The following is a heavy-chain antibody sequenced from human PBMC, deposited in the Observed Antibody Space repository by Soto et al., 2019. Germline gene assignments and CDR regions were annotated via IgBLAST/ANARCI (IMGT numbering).Heavy chain of an antibody. V-gene: IGHV3-30-3*01. CDR2: ISFDGNIK. D-gene: IGHD6-19*01. CDR1: GFTFSDYA. J-gene: IGHJ4*02. Sequence: GGSLRLYCAASGFTFSDYAMYWVRQAPGKGLEWVSVISFDGNIKYYTGSVKGRFTISRDNSKNTLHLQVNSLRTEDTALYYCARAPGHSVHSSGWQIDYWGQGTLVTVSS. CDR3: ARAPGHSVHSSGWQIDY.